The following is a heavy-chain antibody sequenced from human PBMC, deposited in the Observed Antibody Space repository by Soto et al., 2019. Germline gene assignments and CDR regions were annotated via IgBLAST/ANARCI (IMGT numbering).Heavy chain of an antibody. CDR2: IYPGDSDT. V-gene: IGHV5-51*01. Sequence: GESLKIPCKGPGYRFSSYWIAGVRQMPGKGLEWMGIIYPGDSDTRYSPSFEGQVTISADKSNSTAYLQWSSLKASDTAMYYCARQGSNGAYYYYGMDVWGQGTTVTVS. CDR3: ARQGSNGAYYYYGMDV. CDR1: GYRFSSYW. D-gene: IGHD3-16*01. J-gene: IGHJ6*02.